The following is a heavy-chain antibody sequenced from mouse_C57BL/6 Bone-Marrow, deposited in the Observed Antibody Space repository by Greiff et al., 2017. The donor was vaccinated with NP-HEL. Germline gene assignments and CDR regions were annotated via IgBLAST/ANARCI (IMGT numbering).Heavy chain of an antibody. CDR2: IHPNSGST. D-gene: IGHD2-4*01. CDR3: ARSVGILYDDDECAY. V-gene: IGHV1-64*01. Sequence: QVQLQQSGAELVKPGASVKLSCKASGYTFTSYWMHWVKQRPGQGLEWIGLIHPNSGSTNYNEKFKSKATLTVDKSSSTAYMQLSSLTSEDSAVYYCARSVGILYDDDECAYWGQGTLVTVSA. CDR1: GYTFTSYW. J-gene: IGHJ3*01.